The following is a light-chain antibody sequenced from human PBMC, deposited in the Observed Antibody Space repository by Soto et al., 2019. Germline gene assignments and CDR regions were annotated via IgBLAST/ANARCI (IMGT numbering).Light chain of an antibody. Sequence: QSVLTQPPSVSGAPGQRVTISCTGSSSNIGAGYDVHWYQQLPGTAPKLLIYGNSHRPSGVPDRFSGSKSGTSASLAITGLRAEDEADYYCQSYDSSLSGWVFGGGTKVTVL. J-gene: IGLJ3*02. CDR3: QSYDSSLSGWV. CDR2: GNS. CDR1: SSNIGAGYD. V-gene: IGLV1-40*01.